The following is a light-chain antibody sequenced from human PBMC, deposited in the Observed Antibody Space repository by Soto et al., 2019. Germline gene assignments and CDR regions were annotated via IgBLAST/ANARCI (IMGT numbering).Light chain of an antibody. V-gene: IGKV3-20*01. CDR2: GAS. J-gene: IGKJ1*01. Sequence: EIVLTQSPGTLSLSPGERATLSCRASQSVSTTYLAWYQQKPGQAPRLLIYGASSRATGIPDRFSCSGSGTDFTLTISRLEPEDFAVYYCQQYGSSRWTFGQGTKVDIK. CDR1: QSVSTTY. CDR3: QQYGSSRWT.